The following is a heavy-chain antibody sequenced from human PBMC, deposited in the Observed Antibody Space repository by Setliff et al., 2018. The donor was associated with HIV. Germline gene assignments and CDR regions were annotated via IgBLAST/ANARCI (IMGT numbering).Heavy chain of an antibody. J-gene: IGHJ4*02. V-gene: IGHV1-18*01. CDR2: ISGYNGQT. CDR3: ARARYGGFDH. CDR1: GYNFDSFA. D-gene: IGHD3-16*01. Sequence: ASVKVSCQASGYNFDSFAVIWVRQAPGQGLEWMGWISGYNGQTKDAQKFQGRLIMTTDTATSTSYMEMRSLRSDDTAIYYCARARYGGFDHWGQGSLVTV.